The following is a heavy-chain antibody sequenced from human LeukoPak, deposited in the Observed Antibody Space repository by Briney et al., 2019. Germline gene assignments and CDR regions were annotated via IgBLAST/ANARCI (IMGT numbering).Heavy chain of an antibody. V-gene: IGHV4-59*01. CDR2: IYYSGST. Sequence: SETLSLTCTVSGGSISSYYWSWIRQPPGKGLEWIGYIYYSGSTNYNPSLKSRVTISVDTSKNQFSLKLSYVTAADTAVYFCARESPWGNFDYWGQGTLVTVSS. CDR1: GGSISSYY. J-gene: IGHJ4*02. D-gene: IGHD7-27*01. CDR3: ARESPWGNFDY.